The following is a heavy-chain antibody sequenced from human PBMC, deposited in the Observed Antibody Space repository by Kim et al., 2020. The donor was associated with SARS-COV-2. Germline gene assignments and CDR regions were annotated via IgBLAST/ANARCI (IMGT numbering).Heavy chain of an antibody. Sequence: SADSVKGRFTISRDNSKNTLYLQMNSLRAEDTAVYYCSIATYYYYYYMDVWGKGTTVTVSS. J-gene: IGHJ6*03. CDR3: SIATYYYYYYMDV. V-gene: IGHV3-66*01.